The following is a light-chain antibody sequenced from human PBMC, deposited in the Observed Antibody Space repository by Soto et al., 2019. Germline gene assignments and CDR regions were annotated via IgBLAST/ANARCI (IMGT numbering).Light chain of an antibody. J-gene: IGLJ2*01. CDR1: SSNIGSNT. Sequence: QLVLTQPPSASGTPGQRVTISCSGSSSNIGSNTVNWYQQLPGTAPKLLIYCNNQRPSGVPDRCSGAKSGTSASLPISGRQSEDEADYYCAAWDDSLNSVVFGGGTKLTVL. CDR2: CNN. V-gene: IGLV1-44*01. CDR3: AAWDDSLNSVV.